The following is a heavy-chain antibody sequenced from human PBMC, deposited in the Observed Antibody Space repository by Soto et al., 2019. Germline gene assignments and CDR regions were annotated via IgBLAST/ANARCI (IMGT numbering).Heavy chain of an antibody. D-gene: IGHD2-2*01. J-gene: IGHJ6*03. CDR2: INPSGGST. CDR1: GYTFTSYY. Sequence: ASVKVSCKASGYTFTSYYMHWVRQAPGQGLEWMGIINPSGGSTSYAQKFQGRVTMTRDTSTSTVDMELSSLRSEETAVYYCARDHYRIEPAAPYTTYYYYYYMDVWGKGTTVTVSS. V-gene: IGHV1-46*03. CDR3: ARDHYRIEPAAPYTTYYYYYYMDV.